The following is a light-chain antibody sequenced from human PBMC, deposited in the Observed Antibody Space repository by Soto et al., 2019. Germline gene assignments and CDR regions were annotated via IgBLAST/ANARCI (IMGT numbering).Light chain of an antibody. J-gene: IGKJ1*01. V-gene: IGKV1-5*01. CDR2: DAS. CDR3: QQYMNYAT. CDR1: QSISTW. Sequence: DIQMTQSPYTLSAYVGDRVTFTCWASQSISTWLAWYQQKPGKAPKLLIYDASSLQSDVPSRFSGSGSGTEFTLTISALQTDDFTSYYCQQYMNYATLGQGTKVEIK.